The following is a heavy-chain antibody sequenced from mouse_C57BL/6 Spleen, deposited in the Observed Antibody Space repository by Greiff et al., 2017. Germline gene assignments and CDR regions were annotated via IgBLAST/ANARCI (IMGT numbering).Heavy chain of an antibody. J-gene: IGHJ1*03. CDR2: IYPRSGNT. Sequence: QVQLQQSGAELARPGASVKLSCKASGYTFTSYGISWVKQRTGQGLEWIGEIYPRSGNTYYNEKFKGKATLTADKSSSTAYMGLRSLTSEDSAVYFCARSGYYGSSFNWYFDVWGTGTTVTVSS. D-gene: IGHD1-1*01. V-gene: IGHV1-81*01. CDR1: GYTFTSYG. CDR3: ARSGYYGSSFNWYFDV.